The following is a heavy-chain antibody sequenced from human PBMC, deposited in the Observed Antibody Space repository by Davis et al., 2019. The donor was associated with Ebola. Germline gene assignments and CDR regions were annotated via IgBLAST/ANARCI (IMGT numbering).Heavy chain of an antibody. CDR2: ISGSGGST. Sequence: GGSLRLSCAASGFTFSSYAMSWVRQAPGKGLEWVSAISGSGGSTYYADSVKGRFTISRDNARNTLYLQMNSLRPEDTALYYCVRGGGSFDYWGQGTLVTVSS. J-gene: IGHJ4*02. CDR3: VRGGGSFDY. CDR1: GFTFSSYA. V-gene: IGHV3-23*01. D-gene: IGHD3-16*01.